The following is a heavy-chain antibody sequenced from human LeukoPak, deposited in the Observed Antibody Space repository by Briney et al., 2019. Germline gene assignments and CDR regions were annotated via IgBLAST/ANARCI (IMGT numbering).Heavy chain of an antibody. J-gene: IGHJ4*02. CDR3: ARSGREFFDY. CDR2: ISAGGGST. V-gene: IGHV3-23*01. CDR1: GFTFSSYG. D-gene: IGHD3-10*01. Sequence: WGTLRLSCAASGFTFSSYGMSWVRQAPGRGLEWVSTISAGGGSTFYADSVKGRFTISRDNSKNTLYLQMNSLRAEDTAVYYCARSGREFFDYWGQGTLVTVSS.